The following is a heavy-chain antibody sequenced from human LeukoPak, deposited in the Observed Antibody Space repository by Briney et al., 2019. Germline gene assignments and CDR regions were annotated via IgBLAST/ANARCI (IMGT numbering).Heavy chain of an antibody. J-gene: IGHJ6*03. CDR3: TTDSLGWAENYYYYYMDV. D-gene: IGHD6-19*01. CDR1: GFSFNNAW. V-gene: IGHV3-15*01. Sequence: GGSLRLSCAASGFSFNNAWMSWVRQAPGKELEWVGSIKTKFDGGTSDYAASVKGRFTISRDDSKNMLYLEINILKTEDTAVYYCTTDSLGWAENYYYYYMDVWVKGTTVTVSS. CDR2: IKTKFDGGTS.